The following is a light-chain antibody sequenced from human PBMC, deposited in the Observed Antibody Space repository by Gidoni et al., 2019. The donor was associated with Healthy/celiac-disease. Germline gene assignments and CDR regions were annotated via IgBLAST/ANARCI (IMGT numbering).Light chain of an antibody. Sequence: IQMTQSPSSLSASVGDRVTITCQASQDISNYLNWYQQKPGKAPKLLIYDASNLETGVPSRFSGSGSGTDFNFTISRLQPEDIETYYCQQYDNLPFTFGPGTKVDIK. CDR1: QDISNY. J-gene: IGKJ3*01. V-gene: IGKV1-33*01. CDR2: DAS. CDR3: QQYDNLPFT.